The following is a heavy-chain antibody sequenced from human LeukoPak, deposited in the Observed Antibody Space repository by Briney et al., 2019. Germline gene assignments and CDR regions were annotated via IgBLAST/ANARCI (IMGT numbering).Heavy chain of an antibody. Sequence: PSETLSLTCAVSGGSISSGGYSWSWIRQPPGKGLEWIGYIYYSGSTYYNPSLQSRVTISVDTSKNQFSLKLSSVTAADTAVYYCARGGYYGSGNDFRFDPWGQGTLVTVSS. CDR3: ARGGYYGSGNDFRFDP. D-gene: IGHD3-10*01. V-gene: IGHV4-30-4*07. CDR1: GGSISSGGYS. CDR2: IYYSGST. J-gene: IGHJ5*02.